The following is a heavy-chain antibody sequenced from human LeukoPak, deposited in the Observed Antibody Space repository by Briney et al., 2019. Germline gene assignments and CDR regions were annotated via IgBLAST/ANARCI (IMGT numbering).Heavy chain of an antibody. Sequence: PGGSLRLSCATSGFTFTNYWMTWVRQAPGKGLEWVANINQNGVEMYYVESVKGRFTISRDSGRNSLFLQMNSLRAEDTAVYYCARDFGSAAAIYEYWGRGTLVTVSS. J-gene: IGHJ4*02. V-gene: IGHV3-7*01. D-gene: IGHD6-13*01. CDR2: INQNGVEM. CDR1: GFTFTNYW. CDR3: ARDFGSAAAIYEY.